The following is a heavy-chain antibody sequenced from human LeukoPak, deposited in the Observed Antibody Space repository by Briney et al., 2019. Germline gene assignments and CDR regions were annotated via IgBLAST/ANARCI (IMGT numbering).Heavy chain of an antibody. CDR3: ARGAAAGVEYFQH. CDR2: IYTSGST. CDR1: GYSISSGFY. V-gene: IGHV4-61*02. Sequence: SETLSLTCSVSGYSISSGFYWSWIRQPAGKGLEWIGRIYTSGSTNYNPSLKSRVTISVDTSKNQFSLKLSSVTAADTAVYYCARGAAAGVEYFQHWGQGTLVTVSS. D-gene: IGHD6-13*01. J-gene: IGHJ1*01.